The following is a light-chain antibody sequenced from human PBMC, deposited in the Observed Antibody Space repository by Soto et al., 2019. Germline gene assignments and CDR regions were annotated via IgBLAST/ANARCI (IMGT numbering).Light chain of an antibody. J-gene: IGKJ2*01. Sequence: EIVLTQSPATLSLSPGERATLSCRASQSVSSYLAWYQQKPGQAPRLLIYDASNRATGIPARFSGSGSGTDFTHTVSILEPEDFAVYYCQQRSHWPVTFGQGTKLEI. V-gene: IGKV3-11*01. CDR2: DAS. CDR1: QSVSSY. CDR3: QQRSHWPVT.